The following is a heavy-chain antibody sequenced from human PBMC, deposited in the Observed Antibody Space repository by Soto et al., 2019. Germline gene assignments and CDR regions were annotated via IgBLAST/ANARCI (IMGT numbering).Heavy chain of an antibody. V-gene: IGHV1-8*01. Sequence: ASVKVSCKASGYTFTSYDINWVRQATGQGLEWMGWMNPNSGNTGYAQKFQGRVTMTRNTSISTAYMELSSLRSEDTAVYYCARGHPGYCSGGICYEPEDAFDIWGQGTMVTVSS. CDR3: ARGHPGYCSGGICYEPEDAFDI. J-gene: IGHJ3*02. CDR1: GYTFTSYD. D-gene: IGHD2-15*01. CDR2: MNPNSGNT.